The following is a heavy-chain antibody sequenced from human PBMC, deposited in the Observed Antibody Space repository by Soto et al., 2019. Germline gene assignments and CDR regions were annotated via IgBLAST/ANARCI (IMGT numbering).Heavy chain of an antibody. CDR1: GYTFTRFG. V-gene: IGHV1-18*01. D-gene: IGHD2-2*01. Sequence: GASVKVSCKASGYTFTRFGISWVRQAPGQGLEWMGWSSANSGDTKSAQKVQGRVTLTTDTSTTTAYMELSSLTSDDTAVYYCAREYCDRTTCFAPDYWGQGTLVTVSS. CDR3: AREYCDRTTCFAPDY. J-gene: IGHJ4*02. CDR2: SSANSGDT.